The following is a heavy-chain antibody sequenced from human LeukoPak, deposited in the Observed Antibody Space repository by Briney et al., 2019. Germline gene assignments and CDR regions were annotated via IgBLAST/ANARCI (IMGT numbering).Heavy chain of an antibody. CDR2: INPSGGST. CDR3: ARDVEYSYGYDY. D-gene: IGHD5-18*01. J-gene: IGHJ4*02. V-gene: IGHV1-46*01. Sequence: ASVNVSCEASGYTFTSYYMHWVQQAPGQGLEWMGIINPSGGSTSYAQKFQGRVTMTRDTSTSTVYMELSSLRSEDTAVYYCARDVEYSYGYDYWGQGTLVTVSS. CDR1: GYTFTSYY.